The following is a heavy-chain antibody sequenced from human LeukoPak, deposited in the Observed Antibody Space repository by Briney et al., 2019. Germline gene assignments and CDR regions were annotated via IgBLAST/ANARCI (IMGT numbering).Heavy chain of an antibody. D-gene: IGHD4-17*01. Sequence: GGSLRLSCAASGFTFSDYYMSWIRQAPGKGLEWVSYISSSGSTIYYADSVKGRFTISRDNAKNSLYLQMSSLRAEDTAVYYCARDSDPTVTTSGYWGQGTLVTVSS. CDR1: GFTFSDYY. CDR3: ARDSDPTVTTSGY. J-gene: IGHJ4*02. V-gene: IGHV3-11*04. CDR2: ISSSGSTI.